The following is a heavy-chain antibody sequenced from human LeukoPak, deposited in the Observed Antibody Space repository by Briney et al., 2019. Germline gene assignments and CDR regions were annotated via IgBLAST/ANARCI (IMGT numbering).Heavy chain of an antibody. D-gene: IGHD1-26*01. CDR2: FLYSGTT. V-gene: IGHV4-59*02. Sequence: SETLSLTCSVSNGAVKNYYWTWIRQPPGQGLEWIGNFLYSGTTTYRASLDSRLIISVDNSKNTVSLKLFSVTAADTAVYYCATPVYSGSRYHFDTWGHGTLVTVSS. CDR3: ATPVYSGSRYHFDT. CDR1: NGAVKNYY. J-gene: IGHJ4*01.